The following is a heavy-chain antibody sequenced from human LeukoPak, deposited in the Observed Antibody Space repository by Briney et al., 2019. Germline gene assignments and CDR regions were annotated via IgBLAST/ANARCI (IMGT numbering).Heavy chain of an antibody. V-gene: IGHV3-33*01. D-gene: IGHD1-26*01. Sequence: PGGSLRLSCAASGFTFSSYGMHWVRQAPGKGLEWVAVIWYDGSNKYYADSVKGRFTISRDNSKNTLYLQMNSLRAEDTAVYYCARAPTCYYYFDYWGQGTLVTVSS. CDR3: ARAPTCYYYFDY. CDR1: GFTFSSYG. CDR2: IWYDGSNK. J-gene: IGHJ4*02.